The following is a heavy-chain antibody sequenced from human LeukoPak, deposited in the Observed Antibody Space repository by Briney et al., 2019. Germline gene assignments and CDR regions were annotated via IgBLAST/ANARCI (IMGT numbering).Heavy chain of an antibody. CDR1: GFTFSRYW. CDR2: INTDGSSR. V-gene: IGHV3-74*01. D-gene: IGHD3-10*01. Sequence: GGSLRLSCAASGFTFSRYWMHWVRQAPGKGLVWVSRINTDGSSRSYAESVKGRFTISRDNAKNTVYMQMNSLRAEDTAVYYCAGGEDYKTGYYYMDVWGKGTTVTVSS. J-gene: IGHJ6*03. CDR3: AGGEDYKTGYYYMDV.